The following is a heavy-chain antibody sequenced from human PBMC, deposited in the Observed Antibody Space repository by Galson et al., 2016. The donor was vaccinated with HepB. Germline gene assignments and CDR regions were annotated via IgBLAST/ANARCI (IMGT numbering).Heavy chain of an antibody. V-gene: IGHV3-30*04. Sequence: SLRLSCAASVSNFHSYPLHWVRQAPGKGLEWVALISSDGKDKYYADSVKGRFTISRDNSKKTLYLQMNNLRTEDTALFFCARDSAWSSCHFYDWGQGSLVTVSS. D-gene: IGHD3-3*01. CDR3: ARDSAWSSCHFYD. CDR1: VSNFHSYP. J-gene: IGHJ4*02. CDR2: ISSDGKDK.